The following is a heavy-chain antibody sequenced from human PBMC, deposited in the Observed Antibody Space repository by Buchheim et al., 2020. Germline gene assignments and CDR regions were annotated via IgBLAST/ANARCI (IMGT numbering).Heavy chain of an antibody. CDR2: IYYSGST. J-gene: IGHJ4*02. V-gene: IGHV4-34*01. CDR1: GGSFSGYY. Sequence: QVQLQQWGAGLLKPSETLSLTCAVYGGSFSGYYWSWIRQPPGKGLEWIGYIYYSGSTYYNPSLKSRVTISVDTSKNQFSLKLSSVTAADTAVYYCARQTYYDILTGYPDASAFDYWGQGTL. D-gene: IGHD3-9*01. CDR3: ARQTYYDILTGYPDASAFDY.